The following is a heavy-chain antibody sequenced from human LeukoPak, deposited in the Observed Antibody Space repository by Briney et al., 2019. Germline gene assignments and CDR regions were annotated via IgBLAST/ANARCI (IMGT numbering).Heavy chain of an antibody. Sequence: PGGSLRLSCAASGFAFSSYAMHWVRQAPGKGLEWVAVISYDGSNKYYADSVKGRFTISRDNSKNTLYLQMNSLRAEDTAVYYCARASYYYDSSQSDYWGQGTLVTVSS. V-gene: IGHV3-30-3*01. CDR2: ISYDGSNK. D-gene: IGHD3-22*01. J-gene: IGHJ4*02. CDR1: GFAFSSYA. CDR3: ARASYYYDSSQSDY.